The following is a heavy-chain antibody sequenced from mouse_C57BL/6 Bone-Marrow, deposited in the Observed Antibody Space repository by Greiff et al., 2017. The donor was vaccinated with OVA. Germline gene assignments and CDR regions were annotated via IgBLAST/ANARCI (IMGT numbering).Heavy chain of an antibody. J-gene: IGHJ2*01. CDR3: ASSLNWDEDFDY. D-gene: IGHD4-1*01. V-gene: IGHV1-26*01. CDR2: INPNNGGT. CDR1: GYTFTDYY. Sequence: EVQLQQSGPELVKPGASVKISCKASGYTFTDYYMNWVKQSHGKSLEWIGDINPNNGGTSYNQKFKGKATLTVDKSSSTAYMELRSLTSEDSAVDYCASSLNWDEDFDYWGQGTTLTVSS.